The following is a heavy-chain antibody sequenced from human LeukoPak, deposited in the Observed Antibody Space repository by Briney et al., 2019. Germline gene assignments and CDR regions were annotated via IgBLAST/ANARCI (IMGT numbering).Heavy chain of an antibody. J-gene: IGHJ3*02. Sequence: GGSLRLSCAASGFSFRNAWMSWVRQAPGKGLEWVGRIKSKTDGGTTDYAAPVKGRFTISRDDSKNTLYLQMNSLKTEDTAVYYCTTVWNCGGDCSDAFDIWGQGAMVTVSS. D-gene: IGHD2-21*02. V-gene: IGHV3-15*01. CDR3: TTVWNCGGDCSDAFDI. CDR1: GFSFRNAW. CDR2: IKSKTDGGTT.